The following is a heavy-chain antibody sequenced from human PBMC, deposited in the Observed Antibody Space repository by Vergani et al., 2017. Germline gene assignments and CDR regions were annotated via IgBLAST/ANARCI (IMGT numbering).Heavy chain of an antibody. D-gene: IGHD4-17*01. CDR3: AKEGTTVTTRELRHGMDV. CDR2: ISISSSYI. J-gene: IGHJ6*02. Sequence: EVQLVESGGGLVKPGGSLRLSCAASGFTFSSYSMNWVRTAPGKGLEWVSSISISSSYIYYADSVKGRFTISRDNAKNSLYLKMNSLRAEDTAVYYCAKEGTTVTTRELRHGMDVWGQGTTVTVSS. CDR1: GFTFSSYS. V-gene: IGHV3-21*01.